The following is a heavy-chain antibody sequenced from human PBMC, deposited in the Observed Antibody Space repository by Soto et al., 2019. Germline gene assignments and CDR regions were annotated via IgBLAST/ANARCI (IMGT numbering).Heavy chain of an antibody. Sequence: PGGSLRLSCAASGFTFSSYAMNWVRQAPGKGLEWVSTISGDGVNTYSADSVKGRFTISRDNSKNTLYPQMNSLRAEDTAVYYCAKGSDWFDPWGQGTLVTVSS. V-gene: IGHV3-23*01. CDR3: AKGSDWFDP. D-gene: IGHD2-15*01. J-gene: IGHJ5*02. CDR2: ISGDGVNT. CDR1: GFTFSSYA.